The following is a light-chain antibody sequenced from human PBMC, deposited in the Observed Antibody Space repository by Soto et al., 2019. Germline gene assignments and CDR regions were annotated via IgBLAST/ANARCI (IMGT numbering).Light chain of an antibody. J-gene: IGLJ2*01. CDR3: QSYDNSLRVV. CDR1: SSNIGAGYD. CDR2: GNS. V-gene: IGLV1-40*01. Sequence: QLVLTQPPSVSGAPGQRVTISCTGSSSNIGAGYDVHWYQQLPGTAPKLLIYGNSNRPSGVPDRFSGSKSGTSASLAITGLQAEDEADYYCQSYDNSLRVVFGGRTKLTVL.